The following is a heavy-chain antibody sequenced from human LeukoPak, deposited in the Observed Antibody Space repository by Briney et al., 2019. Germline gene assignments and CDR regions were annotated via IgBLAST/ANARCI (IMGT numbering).Heavy chain of an antibody. CDR2: ISSSSSYI. V-gene: IGHV3-21*01. D-gene: IGHD6-13*01. CDR3: ARGRAAAAWDY. CDR1: GFTFSSYS. J-gene: IGHJ4*02. Sequence: GGSLRLSCVASGFTFSSYSMNWVRQAPGKGLEWVSSISSSSSYIYYADSVKGRFTISRDNAKNSLYLQMNSLRAEDTAVYYCARGRAAAAWDYWGQGTLVTVSS.